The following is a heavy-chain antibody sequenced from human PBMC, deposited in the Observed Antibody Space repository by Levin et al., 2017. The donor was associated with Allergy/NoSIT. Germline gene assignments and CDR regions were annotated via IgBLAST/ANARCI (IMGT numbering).Heavy chain of an antibody. CDR1: GYTFTNYA. J-gene: IGHJ6*02. Sequence: GESLKISCKASGYTFTNYAVNWLRQAPGQGPEWMGWISTKTGIPRYAQGFRGRFDFSLDTSVSTANLQISSLKAEDTAVYYCANDITVDGSKAMDVWGQGTTVTVSS. V-gene: IGHV7-4-1*02. D-gene: IGHD6-19*01. CDR2: ISTKTGIP. CDR3: ANDITVDGSKAMDV.